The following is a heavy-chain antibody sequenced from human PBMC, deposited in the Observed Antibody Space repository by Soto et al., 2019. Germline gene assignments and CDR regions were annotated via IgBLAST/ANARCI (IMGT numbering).Heavy chain of an antibody. J-gene: IGHJ3*02. D-gene: IGHD6-13*01. V-gene: IGHV3-33*01. CDR2: IWYDGSNK. CDR1: GFTFSSYG. Sequence: QVQLVESGGGVVQPGRSLRLSCAASGFTFSSYGMHWVRQAPGKGLEWVAVIWYDGSNKYYADSVKGRFTISRDNSKNTLYLQMNILRAEDTAVYYCARDQAPYSSIWYPDAFDIWGQGTMVTVSS. CDR3: ARDQAPYSSIWYPDAFDI.